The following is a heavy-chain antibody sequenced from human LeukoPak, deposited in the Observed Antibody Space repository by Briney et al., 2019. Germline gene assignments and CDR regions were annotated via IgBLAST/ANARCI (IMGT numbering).Heavy chain of an antibody. CDR1: GYTFTGYY. V-gene: IGHV1-2*02. Sequence: ASVKVSCKASGYTFTGYYMHWVRQAPGQGLEWMGWINPNSGGTNYAQKVQGRVTMTRDTSISTAYMELSRLRSDDTAVYYCAREDYGDYGSALGTHWFDPWGQGTLVTVSS. CDR3: AREDYGDYGSALGTHWFDP. D-gene: IGHD4-17*01. CDR2: INPNSGGT. J-gene: IGHJ5*02.